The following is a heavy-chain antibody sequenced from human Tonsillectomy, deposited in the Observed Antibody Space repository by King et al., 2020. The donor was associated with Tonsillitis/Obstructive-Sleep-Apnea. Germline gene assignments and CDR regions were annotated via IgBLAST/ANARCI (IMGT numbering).Heavy chain of an antibody. Sequence: QLVQSGVEVKKPGASVKVSCKASGYTFSSYDINWVRQAPGQGLEWMGRISGYNDNTKYAQILQGRVTMTTDTSTSTAYMELRSLRSDDTAVYYCARGNDDYVWGSYRSRDYFDYWGQGTLVTVSS. D-gene: IGHD3-16*02. CDR3: ARGNDDYVWGSYRSRDYFDY. J-gene: IGHJ4*02. V-gene: IGHV1-18*01. CDR2: ISGYNDNT. CDR1: GYTFSSYD.